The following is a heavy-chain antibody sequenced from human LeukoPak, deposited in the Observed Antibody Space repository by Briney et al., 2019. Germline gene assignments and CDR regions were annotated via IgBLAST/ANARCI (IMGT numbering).Heavy chain of an antibody. D-gene: IGHD2/OR15-2a*01. CDR1: GYTFTGYY. J-gene: IGHJ6*03. CDR2: INPNSGGT. CDR3: ARQAAGLHSSGRFSGYMDV. V-gene: IGHV1-2*02. Sequence: ASVKVSCKASGYTFTGYYMHWVRQAPGQGLEWMGWINPNSGGTNYAQKFQGRVTMTRDTSISTAYMELSRLRSDDTAVYYCARQAAGLHSSGRFSGYMDVWGKGTTVTVSS.